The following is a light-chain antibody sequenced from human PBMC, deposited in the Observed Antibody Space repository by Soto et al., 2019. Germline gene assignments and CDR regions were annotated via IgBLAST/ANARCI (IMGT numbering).Light chain of an antibody. Sequence: QSVLTQPPSVSGAPGQRVTISCTGSCSNIGAGYDVHWYQQLPGTAPKLLIYGNSNRPSGVPDRFSGSKSGTSASLAITGLQAEDEADYYCQSYDSSLSGPRVFGGGTKLTVL. J-gene: IGLJ2*01. V-gene: IGLV1-40*01. CDR2: GNS. CDR3: QSYDSSLSGPRV. CDR1: CSNIGAGYD.